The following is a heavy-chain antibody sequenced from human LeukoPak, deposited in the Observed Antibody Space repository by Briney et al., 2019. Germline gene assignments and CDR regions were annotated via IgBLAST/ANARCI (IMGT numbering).Heavy chain of an antibody. CDR2: LYLAGNT. CDR3: ACGEGYNFFQH. V-gene: IGHV3-23*05. Sequence: SGGSLRLSCAASGFTFSSYAMSWVRQAPGKGLEWVSALYLAGNTYYADSVRGRFTISRDNSKNTLYLQVNNLRVEDTAIYYCACGEGYNFFQHWGQGTLVAVSS. CDR1: GFTFSSYA. J-gene: IGHJ1*01. D-gene: IGHD5-24*01.